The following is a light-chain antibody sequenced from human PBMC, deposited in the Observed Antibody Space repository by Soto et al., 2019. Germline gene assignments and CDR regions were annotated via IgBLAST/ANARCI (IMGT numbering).Light chain of an antibody. V-gene: IGKV3-20*01. CDR3: QQYGQT. J-gene: IGKJ1*01. CDR1: QSVSSSY. Sequence: EIVLTQSPGTLSLSPGARATLSCMASQSVSSSYLAWYKQKPGPAPRLLIYGASGRATGIPDRFSGSGSGTEFTLTISRLEPEDVAVYYCQQYGQTFGQGTKVDIK. CDR2: GAS.